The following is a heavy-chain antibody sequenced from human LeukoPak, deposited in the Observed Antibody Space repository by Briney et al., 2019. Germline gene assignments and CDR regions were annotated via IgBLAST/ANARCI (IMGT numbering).Heavy chain of an antibody. CDR2: IYTSGST. D-gene: IGHD6-19*01. J-gene: IGHJ4*02. CDR1: GGSISSYY. CDR3: ARDHVDSSGWSGGFDY. Sequence: SETLSLTCTVSGGSISSYYWSWIRQPAGKGLGWIGRIYTSGSTNYNPSLKSRVTMSVDTSRNQFSLKLSSVTAADTAVYYCARDHVDSSGWSGGFDYWGQGTLVTVSS. V-gene: IGHV4-4*07.